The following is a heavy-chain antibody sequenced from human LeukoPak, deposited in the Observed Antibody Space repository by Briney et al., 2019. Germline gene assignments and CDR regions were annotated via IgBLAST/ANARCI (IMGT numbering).Heavy chain of an antibody. D-gene: IGHD3-22*01. Sequence: PGGSLRLSCAASGFTFSTYWMQWVRQAPGKGLVWVSRINGDGRSTNYADSVKGRFTISRDNAKNTLYLQMNSLRVEDTALYYCAREDSSGAFDIWGQGTMVTVSS. CDR3: AREDSSGAFDI. CDR1: GFTFSTYW. V-gene: IGHV3-74*01. CDR2: INGDGRST. J-gene: IGHJ3*02.